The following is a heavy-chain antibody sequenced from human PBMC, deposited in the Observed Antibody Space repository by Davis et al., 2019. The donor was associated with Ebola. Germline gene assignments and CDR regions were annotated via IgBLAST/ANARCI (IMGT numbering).Heavy chain of an antibody. J-gene: IGHJ4*02. CDR2: ISYDGSNK. D-gene: IGHD5-12*01. Sequence: GESLKISCAASGFTFSSYAMHWVCQAPGKGLEWVAVISYDGSNKYYADSVKGRFTISRDNSKNTLYLQMNSLRAEDTAVYYCARDLVIVATRYFDYWGQGTLVTVSS. CDR1: GFTFSSYA. CDR3: ARDLVIVATRYFDY. V-gene: IGHV3-30-3*01.